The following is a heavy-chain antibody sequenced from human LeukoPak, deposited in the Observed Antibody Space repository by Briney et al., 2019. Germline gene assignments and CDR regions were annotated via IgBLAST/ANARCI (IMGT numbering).Heavy chain of an antibody. CDR1: GSSFTDDY. CDR3: VRYLSDAWYAFDY. Sequence: NPSETLSLTCAVSGSSFTDDYWSWIRQTAGKGLEWVGRLYTSGSTNYNPPLMSRVSISIDKYKNQFSLNLTSVTAADAAGYYCVRYLSDAWYAFDYWGQGILVTVSS. D-gene: IGHD6-13*01. V-gene: IGHV4-59*10. J-gene: IGHJ4*02. CDR2: LYTSGST.